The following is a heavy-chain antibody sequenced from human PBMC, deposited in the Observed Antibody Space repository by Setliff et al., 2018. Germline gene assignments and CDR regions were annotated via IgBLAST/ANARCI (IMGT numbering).Heavy chain of an antibody. Sequence: GGSLRLSCAASGFNFMNYGMNWVRQAPGEGLEWVSYISSIIRSTIYYADSVKGRFTVSRNNAKNSLYLQMNSLRAEDTAVYYCARGGFGYCSSTSCQWGQGTLVTVSS. CDR3: ARGGFGYCSSTSCQ. CDR1: GFNFMNYG. D-gene: IGHD2-2*03. J-gene: IGHJ4*02. V-gene: IGHV3-48*01. CDR2: ISSIIRSTI.